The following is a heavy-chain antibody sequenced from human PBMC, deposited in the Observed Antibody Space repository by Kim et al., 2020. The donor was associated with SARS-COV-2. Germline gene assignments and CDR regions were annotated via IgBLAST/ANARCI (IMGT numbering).Heavy chain of an antibody. V-gene: IGHV3-23*01. CDR2: TSGSGSNT. Sequence: GGSLRLSCAASGFTFDNYAMSWVRQAPGKGLEWLSSTSGSGSNTYYADSVKGRFTLSRDNSRNTLYLQMNSLRAEDTAIYYCAKDGGGWYTSGWYYFDLWGQGILVTVPS. D-gene: IGHD6-19*01. CDR3: AKDGGGWYTSGWYYFDL. CDR1: GFTFDNYA. J-gene: IGHJ4*02.